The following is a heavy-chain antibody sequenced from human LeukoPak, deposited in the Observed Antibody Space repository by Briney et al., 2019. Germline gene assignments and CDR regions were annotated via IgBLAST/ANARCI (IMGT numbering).Heavy chain of an antibody. CDR2: IDTSSRYI. V-gene: IGHV3-21*01. Sequence: GGSLRLSCAASGFTFSSYSMDWVRQAPGKGLVWVSFIDTSSRYIYQADSVKGRFTISRDNAKSSLFLQMNSLRAEDTAVYYCARVGGHCTSTSCPPPDYWGQGTLVTVSS. J-gene: IGHJ4*02. CDR3: ARVGGHCTSTSCPPPDY. D-gene: IGHD2-2*01. CDR1: GFTFSSYS.